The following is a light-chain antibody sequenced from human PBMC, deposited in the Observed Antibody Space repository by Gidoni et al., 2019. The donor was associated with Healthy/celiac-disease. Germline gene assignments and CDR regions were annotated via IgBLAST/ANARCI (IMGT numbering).Light chain of an antibody. CDR2: GAS. Sequence: EIVLTQSPDTLSLSPGERATLSCRSSQSVSANYLVWYQHKPGQPPRFLLYGASNRATGVPGRFSGSGSGTEFTMTISSLEHEDFGVYYCQKYGGSPPVTFGQGTRLEIK. V-gene: IGKV3-20*01. CDR1: QSVSANY. CDR3: QKYGGSPPVT. J-gene: IGKJ5*01.